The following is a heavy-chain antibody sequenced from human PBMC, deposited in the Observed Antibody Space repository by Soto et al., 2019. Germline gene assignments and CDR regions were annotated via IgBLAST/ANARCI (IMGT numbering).Heavy chain of an antibody. CDR3: AKDGTAMVTFNDY. CDR1: GFTFSSYA. V-gene: IGHV3-23*01. CDR2: ISGSGGST. J-gene: IGHJ4*02. Sequence: EVQLLESGRGLVQPGGSLRLSCAASGFTFSSYAMSWVRQAPGKGLEWVSAISGSGGSTYYADSVKGRFTISRDNSKNTLYLQMNSLRAEDTAVYYCAKDGTAMVTFNDYWGQGTLVTVSS. D-gene: IGHD5-18*01.